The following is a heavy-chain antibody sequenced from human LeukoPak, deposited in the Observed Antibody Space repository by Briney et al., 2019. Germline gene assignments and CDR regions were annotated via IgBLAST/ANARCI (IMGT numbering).Heavy chain of an antibody. Sequence: GGSLRLSCAASGFTFSDYYMSWILQAPGKGLEWLSYISSDVTTIQYADSVKGRFTISRDSAKNSLYLQMNSLRAEDTAVYYCARDHTGSTVTAFDYWGQGTLVTVSS. CDR3: ARDHTGSTVTAFDY. V-gene: IGHV3-11*01. CDR1: GFTFSDYY. D-gene: IGHD2-21*02. CDR2: ISSDVTTI. J-gene: IGHJ4*02.